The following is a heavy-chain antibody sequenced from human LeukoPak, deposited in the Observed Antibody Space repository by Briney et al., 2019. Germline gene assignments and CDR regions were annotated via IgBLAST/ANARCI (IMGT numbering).Heavy chain of an antibody. D-gene: IGHD3-22*01. J-gene: IGHJ3*02. CDR2: ISAYNGNT. V-gene: IGHV1-18*01. CDR1: GYTFTSYG. CDR3: ARDYYDSRAEPGNAFDI. Sequence: ASVKVSCKASGYTFTSYGISWVRQAPGQGLEWMGWISAYNGNTNYAQKLQGRVTMTTDTSTSTAYMELRSLRSDDTAVYYCARDYYDSRAEPGNAFDIWGQGTMVTVSS.